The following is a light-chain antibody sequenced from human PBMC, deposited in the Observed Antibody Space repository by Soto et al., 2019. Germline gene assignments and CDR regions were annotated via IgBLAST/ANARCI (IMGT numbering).Light chain of an antibody. CDR1: QSISSW. V-gene: IGKV1-5*01. CDR2: DAS. CDR3: QQYNSYSRT. J-gene: IGKJ1*01. Sequence: DIQMTQSPSTLSASVGDRVTITCRASQSISSWLAWYQQKPGKAPNLLIYDASSLESGVPSRFSGSGSGTEFTLTISSLQPDDFATYCCQQYNSYSRTFGQGTKVAIK.